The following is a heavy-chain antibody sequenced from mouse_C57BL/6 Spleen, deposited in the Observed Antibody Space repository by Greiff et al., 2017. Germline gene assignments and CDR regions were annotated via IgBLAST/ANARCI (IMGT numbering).Heavy chain of an antibody. CDR2: INPYNGGT. Sequence: VQLKQSGPVLVKPGASVKMSCKASGYTFTDYYMNWVKQSHGKSIEWIGVINPYNGGTSYNQKFKGKATLTVDKSSSTAYMELNSLTSEDSAVYYCARRGITTVVEDWYFDVWGTGTTVTVSS. D-gene: IGHD1-1*01. CDR3: ARRGITTVVEDWYFDV. V-gene: IGHV1-19*01. CDR1: GYTFTDYY. J-gene: IGHJ1*03.